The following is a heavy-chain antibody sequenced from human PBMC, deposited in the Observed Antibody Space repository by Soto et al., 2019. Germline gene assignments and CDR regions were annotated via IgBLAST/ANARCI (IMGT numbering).Heavy chain of an antibody. V-gene: IGHV4-59*01. CDR3: EREIMLRGVHWFDP. J-gene: IGHJ5*02. CDR2: IYYSGST. Sequence: SETLSLTCTVSGGSISSYYWRWIRQPPGKGLEWIGYIYYSGSTNYNPSLKSRVTISVDTSKNQFSLKLSSVTAADTAVYYCEREIMLRGVHWFDPWGQGTLVTVSP. D-gene: IGHD3-10*01. CDR1: GGSISSYY.